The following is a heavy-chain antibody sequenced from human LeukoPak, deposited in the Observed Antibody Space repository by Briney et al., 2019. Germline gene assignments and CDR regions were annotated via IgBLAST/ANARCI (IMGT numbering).Heavy chain of an antibody. CDR2: ISGSGGRT. CDR1: GFAFSSYA. J-gene: IGHJ4*02. CDR3: AKVQSPYSSSWYFDY. D-gene: IGHD6-13*01. V-gene: IGHV3-23*01. Sequence: PGGSLRLSCAASGFAFSSYAMTWVRQAPGKGLEWVSAISGSGGRTHYADSVKGRFTISRDNSKNTLYLQMNSLRAEDTAVYYCAKVQSPYSSSWYFDYWGQGTLVTVSS.